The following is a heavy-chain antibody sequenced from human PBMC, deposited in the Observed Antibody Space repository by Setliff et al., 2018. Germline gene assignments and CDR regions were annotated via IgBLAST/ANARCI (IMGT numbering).Heavy chain of an antibody. CDR2: IRHDGNNK. Sequence: GESLKISCAASGLTFSNHGMHWVRQAPGKGLEWVAFIRHDGNNKYYKDSVRGRFTISRDNSKNTVYLQMNNLRPEDTAVYYCAKELIEVMMTGLEFWGQGTMVTVSS. V-gene: IGHV3-30*02. CDR3: AKELIEVMMTGLEF. D-gene: IGHD3-22*01. CDR1: GLTFSNHG. J-gene: IGHJ4*02.